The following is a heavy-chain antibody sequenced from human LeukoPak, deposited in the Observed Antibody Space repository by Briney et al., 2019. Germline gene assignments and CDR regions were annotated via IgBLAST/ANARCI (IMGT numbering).Heavy chain of an antibody. J-gene: IGHJ6*02. Sequence: VASVKVSCKASGYTFTGYYMHWVRQAPGQGLEWMGWINPNSGGTNYAQKLQGRVTMTRNTSISTAYMELSSLRSEDTAVYYCAREPSDDYGLYYYYGMDVWGQGTTVTVSS. CDR1: GYTFTGYY. D-gene: IGHD4-17*01. V-gene: IGHV1-2*02. CDR3: AREPSDDYGLYYYYGMDV. CDR2: INPNSGGT.